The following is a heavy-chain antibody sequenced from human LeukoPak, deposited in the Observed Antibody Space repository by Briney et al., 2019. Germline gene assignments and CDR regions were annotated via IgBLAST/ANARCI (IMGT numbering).Heavy chain of an antibody. CDR3: ASGLERGLPAAPARWFDP. CDR2: IIPIFGTA. D-gene: IGHD2-2*01. CDR1: GGTFSSYA. J-gene: IGHJ5*02. V-gene: IGHV1-69*13. Sequence: SVKVSCKASGGTFSSYAIGWVRQAPGQGLEWMGGIIPIFGTANYAQKFQGRVTITADESTSTAYMELSSLRSEDTAVYYCASGLERGLPAAPARWFDPWGQGTLVTVSS.